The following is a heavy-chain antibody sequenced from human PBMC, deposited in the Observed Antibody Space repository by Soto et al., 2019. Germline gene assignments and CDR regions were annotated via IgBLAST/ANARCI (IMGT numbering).Heavy chain of an antibody. J-gene: IGHJ4*02. V-gene: IGHV4-31*03. D-gene: IGHD3-10*01. CDR2: IYYSGST. Sequence: PSETLSLTCTVSGGSISSGGYYWSWIRQHPGKGLEWIGYIYYSGSTYYNPSLKSRVTISVDTSKNQFSLKLSSVTAADTAVYYCARAEEIRVLWFFAYWGQGTLVTVSS. CDR3: ARAEEIRVLWFFAY. CDR1: GGSISSGGYY.